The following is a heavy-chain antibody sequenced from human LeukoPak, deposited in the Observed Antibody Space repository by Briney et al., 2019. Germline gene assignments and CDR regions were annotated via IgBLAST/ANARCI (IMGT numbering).Heavy chain of an antibody. CDR3: SKVVPDGGGPGVYI. CDR2: ISAYNGDT. CDR1: GYTFTSYV. Sequence: ASVKVSCKASGYTFTSYVSSWVRQAPGKGVEWMGWISAYNGDTNSAQKLQGGVTNTTDTSTRPTYMKVRCLSSDGTAVFNSSKVVPDGGGPGVYIWGQGTMVTVSS. J-gene: IGHJ3*02. D-gene: IGHD2-15*01. V-gene: IGHV1-18*01.